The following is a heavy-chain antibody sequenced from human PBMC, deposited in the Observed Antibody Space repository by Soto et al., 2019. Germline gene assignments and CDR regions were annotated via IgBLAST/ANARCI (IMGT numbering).Heavy chain of an antibody. CDR3: ARENCRGGRCFGMDV. D-gene: IGHD2-15*01. CDR1: GGSISSSH. V-gene: IGHV4-59*01. J-gene: IGHJ6*02. Sequence: QVQLQESGPGLVKPSETLSLTCTVSGGSISSSHWTWVRQPPGKGLAWIGYLYDSGSTNYKSSLKSRVTISADTSKNQFSLKLSSVTAADTAVYYCARENCRGGRCFGMDVWGQGTTVTVSS. CDR2: LYDSGST.